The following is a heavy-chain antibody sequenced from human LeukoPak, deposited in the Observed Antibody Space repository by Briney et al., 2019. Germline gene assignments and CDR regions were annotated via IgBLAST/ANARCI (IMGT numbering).Heavy chain of an antibody. CDR3: ARHKKARAFDI. V-gene: IGHV4-4*09. J-gene: IGHJ3*02. CDR1: GGSISSYY. Sequence: SETLPLTCTVSGGSISSYYWSWIRQPPGKGLEWIGYIYTSGSTNYNPSLKSRVTISVDTSKNQFSLKLSSVTAADTAVYYRARHKKARAFDIWGQGTMVTASS. CDR2: IYTSGST.